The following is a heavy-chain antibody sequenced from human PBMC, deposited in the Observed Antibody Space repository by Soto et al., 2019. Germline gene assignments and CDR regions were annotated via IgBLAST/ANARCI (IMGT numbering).Heavy chain of an antibody. CDR1: GFTVSSNY. Sequence: EVQLVESGGDLVQPGGSLRLSCEASGFTVSSNYMNWVRQAPGKGLEWVSGIYTGGSTYHADSVKGRFTISRDNSKNTLYLQMNSLRAEDTALYYCAREEGTEGPFDYWGQGTLVTVSS. CDR2: IYTGGST. V-gene: IGHV3-66*01. J-gene: IGHJ4*02. CDR3: AREEGTEGPFDY.